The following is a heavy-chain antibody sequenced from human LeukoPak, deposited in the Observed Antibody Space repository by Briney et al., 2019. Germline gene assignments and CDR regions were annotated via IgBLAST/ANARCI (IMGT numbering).Heavy chain of an antibody. CDR1: GFTFDDYA. CDR2: ISWNSGSI. CDR3: AKDMEMATIESGPDY. D-gene: IGHD5-24*01. J-gene: IGHJ4*02. Sequence: GGSLRLSCAASGFTFDDYAMHWVRQAPGKGLEWVSGISWNSGSIGYADSVKGRFTISRDNAKNSLYLQMNSLRAEDTALYYCAKDMEMATIESGPDYWGQGTLVTVSS. V-gene: IGHV3-9*01.